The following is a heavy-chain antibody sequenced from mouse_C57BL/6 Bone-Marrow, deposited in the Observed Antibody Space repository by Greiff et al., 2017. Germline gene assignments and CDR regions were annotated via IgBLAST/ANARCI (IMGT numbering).Heavy chain of an antibody. CDR2: LWSGGST. V-gene: IGHV2-2*01. CDR1: GFSLTSYG. Sequence: VQLQESGPGLVQPSQSLSITCTVSGFSLTSYGVHWVRQSPGKGLEWLGVLWSGGSTDYNAAFISRLSISKDNSKCQVFFKMHSLQADDTAIYYCARKGNEFYYYAMDYWGPGTSVTVSS. CDR3: ARKGNEFYYYAMDY. J-gene: IGHJ4*01.